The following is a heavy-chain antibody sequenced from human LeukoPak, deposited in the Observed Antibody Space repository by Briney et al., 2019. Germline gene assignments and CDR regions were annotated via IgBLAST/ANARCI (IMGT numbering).Heavy chain of an antibody. V-gene: IGHV3-7*01. CDR2: IKQDGSEK. J-gene: IGHJ4*02. D-gene: IGHD6-13*01. Sequence: GGSLRLSCAASGFTFSQHYMSWVRQAPGKGLEWVANIKQDGSEKYYVDSVKGRFTISRDNAKNSLYLQMNSLRAEDTAVYYCARRGRYIAALTYYFDYWGQGTLVTVSS. CDR3: ARRGRYIAALTYYFDY. CDR1: GFTFSQHY.